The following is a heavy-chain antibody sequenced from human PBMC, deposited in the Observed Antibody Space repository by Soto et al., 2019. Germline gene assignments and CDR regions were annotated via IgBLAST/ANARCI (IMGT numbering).Heavy chain of an antibody. CDR3: ARAGVYCSGGSCYNWFDP. D-gene: IGHD2-15*01. CDR1: GYTFTSYG. V-gene: IGHV1-18*01. Sequence: ASVKVSCKASGYTFTSYGISWVRQAPGQGLEWMGWISAYNGNTNYAQKLQGRVTMTTDTSTSTAYMELRSLRSDATAVYYCARAGVYCSGGSCYNWFDPWGQGTLVTVS. J-gene: IGHJ5*02. CDR2: ISAYNGNT.